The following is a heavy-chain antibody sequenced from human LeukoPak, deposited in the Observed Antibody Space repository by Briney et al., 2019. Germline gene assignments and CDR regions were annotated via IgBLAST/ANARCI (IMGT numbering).Heavy chain of an antibody. J-gene: IGHJ4*02. CDR3: ARAGGPITGRLRLGY. Sequence: GGSLRLSCAACGFTFSSYDVHWVRQATGKGLEWVSAIGTAGDTYYPGSVKGQFTISRENAKNSLYLQMNSLRAGDTAVYYCARAGGPITGRLRLGYWGQGTLVTVSS. CDR2: IGTAGDT. V-gene: IGHV3-13*03. D-gene: IGHD1-20*01. CDR1: GFTFSSYD.